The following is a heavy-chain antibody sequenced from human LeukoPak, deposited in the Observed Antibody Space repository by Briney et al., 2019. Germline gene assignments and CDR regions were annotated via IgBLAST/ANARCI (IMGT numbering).Heavy chain of an antibody. D-gene: IGHD5-18*01. CDR1: GFTFSSYA. J-gene: IGHJ4*02. V-gene: IGHV3-23*01. CDR3: AKDYGYSYGLGFDY. CDR2: ISGSGGGT. Sequence: QPGGSLRLSCAASGFTFSSYAMSWVRQAPGKGLEWVSAISGSGGGTYYADSVKGRFTISRDNSKNTLYLQMNSLRAEDTAVYYCAKDYGYSYGLGFDYWGQGTLVTVSS.